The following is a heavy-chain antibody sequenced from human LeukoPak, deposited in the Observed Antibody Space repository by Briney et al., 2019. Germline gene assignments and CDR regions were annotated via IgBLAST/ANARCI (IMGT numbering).Heavy chain of an antibody. CDR1: GGSISSSY. Sequence: SETLSLTCTVSGGSISSSYWSWIRQPPGKGLEGIGYINYSRSTKDNPPPKKRVTISVDTSKNPFSPNVSSVTAADTAFYYCARHPGSSGLYYFDYWGQGTLVTVSS. CDR2: INYSRST. V-gene: IGHV4-59*08. J-gene: IGHJ4*02. D-gene: IGHD6-19*01. CDR3: ARHPGSSGLYYFDY.